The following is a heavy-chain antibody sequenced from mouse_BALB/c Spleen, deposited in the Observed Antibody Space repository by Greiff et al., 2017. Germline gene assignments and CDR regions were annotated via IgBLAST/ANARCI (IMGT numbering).Heavy chain of an antibody. CDR3: ARAHYYGSAWFAY. CDR2: ISDGGSYT. CDR1: GFTFSDYY. Sequence: EVMLVESGGGLVKPGGSLKLSCAASGFTFSDYYMYWVRQTPEKRLEWVATISDGGSYTYYPDSVKGRFTISRDNAKNNLYLQMSSLKSEDTAMYYCARAHYYGSAWFAYWGQGTLVTVSA. V-gene: IGHV5-4*02. D-gene: IGHD1-1*01. J-gene: IGHJ3*01.